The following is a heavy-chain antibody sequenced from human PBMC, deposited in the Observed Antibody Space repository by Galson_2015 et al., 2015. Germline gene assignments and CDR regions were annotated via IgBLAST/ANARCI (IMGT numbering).Heavy chain of an antibody. CDR3: ASLRGCSSTSCYALPTY. V-gene: IGHV3-7*01. CDR2: IKQDGSEK. CDR1: GFTFSSYW. J-gene: IGHJ4*02. Sequence: SLRLSCAASGFTFSSYWMSWVRQAPGKGLEWVANIKQDGSEKYYVDSVKGRFTISRDNAKNSLYLQMNSLRAEDTAVYYCASLRGCSSTSCYALPTYWGQGTLVTVSS. D-gene: IGHD2-2*01.